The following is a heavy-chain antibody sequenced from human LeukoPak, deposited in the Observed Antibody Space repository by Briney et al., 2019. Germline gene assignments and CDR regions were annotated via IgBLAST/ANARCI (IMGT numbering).Heavy chain of an antibody. J-gene: IGHJ6*03. D-gene: IGHD4-11*01. V-gene: IGHV4-34*01. Sequence: SETLSLTCAVYGGSFSGYYWSWIRQPPGKGLEWIGSIYHSGSTYYNPSLKSRVTISVDTSKNQFSLKLSSVTAADTAVYYCASQTQDYSSYMDVWGKGTTVTVSS. CDR3: ASQTQDYSSYMDV. CDR2: IYHSGST. CDR1: GGSFSGYY.